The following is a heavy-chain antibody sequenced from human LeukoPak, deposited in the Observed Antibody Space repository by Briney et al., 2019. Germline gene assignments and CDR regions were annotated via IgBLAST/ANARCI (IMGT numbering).Heavy chain of an antibody. D-gene: IGHD6-13*01. CDR2: ISPSASTI. Sequence: PGGSLRLSCAASGFTFSSYEMNWVRQAPGKGLEWVSYISPSASTIYYADSVKGRFTISRDNAKNSLYLQMNSLRAEDTAVYYCARIGAGITIDYWGQGTLVTVSS. V-gene: IGHV3-48*03. CDR3: ARIGAGITIDY. J-gene: IGHJ4*02. CDR1: GFTFSSYE.